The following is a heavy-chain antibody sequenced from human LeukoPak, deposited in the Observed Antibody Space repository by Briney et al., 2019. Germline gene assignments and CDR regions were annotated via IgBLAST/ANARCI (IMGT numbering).Heavy chain of an antibody. CDR3: AKDMDPYYYGSGSYYTGSDY. V-gene: IGHV3-9*01. J-gene: IGHJ4*02. D-gene: IGHD3-10*01. CDR1: GFTFDDYA. Sequence: PGRSLRLSCAASGFTFDDYAMHWVRQAPGKGLEWVSGIGWNSGSIGYADSVKGRFTISRDNAKNSLYLQMNSLRAEDTALYYCAKDMDPYYYGSGSYYTGSDYWGQGTLVTVSS. CDR2: IGWNSGSI.